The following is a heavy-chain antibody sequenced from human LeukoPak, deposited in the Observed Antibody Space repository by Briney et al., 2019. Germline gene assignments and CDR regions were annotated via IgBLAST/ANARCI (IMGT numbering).Heavy chain of an antibody. D-gene: IGHD2-2*01. V-gene: IGHV3-53*01. Sequence: PGGSLRLSCASSGFNFRSNYMTWVRQAPGKGLEWVSSIHSNGNTDYADSVKGRFTISRDNAENSLYLQMNSLRVEDTAVYYCARAPTVLVGYCSSSSCQADYWGQGTLVTVSS. CDR1: GFNFRSNY. CDR3: ARAPTVLVGYCSSSSCQADY. CDR2: IHSNGNT. J-gene: IGHJ4*02.